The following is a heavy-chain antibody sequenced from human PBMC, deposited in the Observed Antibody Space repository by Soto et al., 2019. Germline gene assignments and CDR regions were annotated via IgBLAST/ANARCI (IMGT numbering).Heavy chain of an antibody. CDR3: ARETDHNPRFYMGV. Sequence: EVQLVESGGGLVQPGGSLRLSCAASGFTFTDHYMDWVRQAPGKGLEWIGRIRIKPRGYTTEYAASVTGRFTISRDDSQKSVLLPMNTPENEQTTMYFSARETDHNPRFYMGVWGNGLMVTVSS. CDR1: GFTFTDHY. CDR2: IRIKPRGYTT. V-gene: IGHV3-72*01. J-gene: IGHJ6*03. D-gene: IGHD1-1*01.